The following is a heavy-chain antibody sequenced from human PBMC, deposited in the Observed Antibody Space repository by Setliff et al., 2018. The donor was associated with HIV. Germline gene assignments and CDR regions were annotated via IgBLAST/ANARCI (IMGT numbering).Heavy chain of an antibody. CDR2: ISGSGGST. J-gene: IGHJ3*02. Sequence: GGSLRLSCAAFGFTFSSYAMTWVRQAPGKGLEWVSAISGSGGSTYFAASVKGRFIISRDNSKNTLYLQMNSLRAEDTAVYYCARVELQFLEWPRGDAFDIWGQGTMVTVSS. CDR1: GFTFSSYA. V-gene: IGHV3-23*01. D-gene: IGHD3-3*01. CDR3: ARVELQFLEWPRGDAFDI.